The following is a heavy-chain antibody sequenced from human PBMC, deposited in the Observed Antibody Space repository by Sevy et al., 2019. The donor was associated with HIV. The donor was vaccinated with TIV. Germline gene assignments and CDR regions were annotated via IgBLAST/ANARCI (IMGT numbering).Heavy chain of an antibody. V-gene: IGHV3-53*01. CDR2: IYSGGST. CDR3: ARVIFTVTTDAFDI. J-gene: IGHJ3*02. D-gene: IGHD4-17*01. CDR1: GFTVSSNY. Sequence: GSLRLSCAASGFTVSSNYMSWVRQAPGKGLEGVSVIYSGGSTYYADSVKGRFTISRDNSKNPLYLQMNSLRAEDTAVYYCARVIFTVTTDAFDIWGQGTMVTVSS.